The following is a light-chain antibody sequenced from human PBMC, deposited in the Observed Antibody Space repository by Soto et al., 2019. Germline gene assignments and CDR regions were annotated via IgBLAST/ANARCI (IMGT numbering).Light chain of an antibody. Sequence: EIVMTQSPATLSVSPGERATLSRRASQSVSSNLAWYQQTPGQAPRLLIYGASTRATGIPARFSGSGSGTEFTLSISSLQSEDFAVYYCQQYKNWPPWTFGQGTKVDIK. J-gene: IGKJ1*01. V-gene: IGKV3-15*01. CDR2: GAS. CDR3: QQYKNWPPWT. CDR1: QSVSSN.